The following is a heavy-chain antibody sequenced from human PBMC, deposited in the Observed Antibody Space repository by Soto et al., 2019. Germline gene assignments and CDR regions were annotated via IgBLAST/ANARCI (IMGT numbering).Heavy chain of an antibody. CDR1: GFTFSSYG. CDR3: ARGGGGNLIYCYGMDV. Sequence: QVQLVESGGGVVQPGRSLRLSCAASGFTFSSYGMHWVRQAPGKGLEWVAVIWYDGSNKYYADSVKGRFTISRDNSKNTLYLQMNSLRAEETGVYYCARGGGGNLIYCYGMDVWGQGTTVTVSS. CDR2: IWYDGSNK. D-gene: IGHD1-7*01. V-gene: IGHV3-33*01. J-gene: IGHJ6*02.